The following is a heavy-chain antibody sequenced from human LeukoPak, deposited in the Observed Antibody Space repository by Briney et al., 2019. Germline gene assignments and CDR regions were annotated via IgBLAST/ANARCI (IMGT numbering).Heavy chain of an antibody. D-gene: IGHD1-26*01. CDR3: AKDIRPYMGEYSFDY. CDR1: GFTSDDYA. CDR2: ISWDGGST. V-gene: IGHV3-43D*04. J-gene: IGHJ4*02. Sequence: GGSLRLSCAASGFTSDDYAMHWVRQAPGKGLEWVSLISWDGGSTYYADSVKGRFTISRDNSKNSLYLQMNSLRAEDTALYYCAKDIRPYMGEYSFDYWGQGTLVTVSS.